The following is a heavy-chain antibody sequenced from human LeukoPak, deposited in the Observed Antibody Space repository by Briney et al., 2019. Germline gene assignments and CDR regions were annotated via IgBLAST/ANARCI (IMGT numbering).Heavy chain of an antibody. CDR1: GYSFNSYW. D-gene: IGHD7-27*01. Sequence: GESLKISCKGSGYSFNSYWIGWVRQMPGKGLEWMGIIYPGDSDTRYSPSFQGQVTISADKSISTAYLQWSSLKASDTALYYCATVRSNWEYYFDYWGQGTLVTVSS. CDR3: ATVRSNWEYYFDY. V-gene: IGHV5-51*01. CDR2: IYPGDSDT. J-gene: IGHJ4*02.